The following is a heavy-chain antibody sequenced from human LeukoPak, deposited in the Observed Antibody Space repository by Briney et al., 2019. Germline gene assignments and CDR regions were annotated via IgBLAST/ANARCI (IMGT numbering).Heavy chain of an antibody. V-gene: IGHV3-9*01. D-gene: IGHD1-26*01. CDR1: GFTFVDYA. Sequence: GGSLRLFCAASGFTFVDYAMHWVRQAPEKGLERVSGICWNSGSIGYADSVKGRFTISRDNAKNSLYPQMDSLRAEDTALYYCAKDIGPSGSYGAFDIWGQGTMVTVSS. CDR3: AKDIGPSGSYGAFDI. CDR2: ICWNSGSI. J-gene: IGHJ3*02.